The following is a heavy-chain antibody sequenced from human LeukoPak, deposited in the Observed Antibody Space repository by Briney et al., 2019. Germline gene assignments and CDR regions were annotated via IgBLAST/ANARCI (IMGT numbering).Heavy chain of an antibody. V-gene: IGHV3-30*02. CDR1: RFTFSSYG. D-gene: IGHD6-19*01. Sequence: GGSLRLSCAASRFTFSSYGMHWVRQAPGKGLEWVAFIRYDGSDKYYLDSVKGRFTISRDNSKNTLYLQMDSLIAEDSALYYCVKDYRSGSYMGHFDYWGQGTLVTVSS. CDR2: IRYDGSDK. J-gene: IGHJ4*02. CDR3: VKDYRSGSYMGHFDY.